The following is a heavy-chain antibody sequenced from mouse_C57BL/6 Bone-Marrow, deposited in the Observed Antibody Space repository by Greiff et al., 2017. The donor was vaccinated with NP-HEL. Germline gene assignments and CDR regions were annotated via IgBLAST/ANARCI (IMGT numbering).Heavy chain of an antibody. CDR3: APYGSSYAFAY. D-gene: IGHD1-1*01. Sequence: QVTLKESGPGILQPSQTLSLTCSFSGFSLSTFGMGVGWIRQPSGKGLDWLAHIWLDDDKYYNSALKSRLTISKYTSKNQVLLKIANVDTADTATYYCAPYGSSYAFAYWGKGTLVTVAA. V-gene: IGHV8-8*01. J-gene: IGHJ3*01. CDR2: IWLDDDK. CDR1: GFSLSTFGMG.